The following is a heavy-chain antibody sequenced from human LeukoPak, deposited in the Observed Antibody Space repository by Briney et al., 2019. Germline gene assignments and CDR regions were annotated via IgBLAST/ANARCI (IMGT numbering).Heavy chain of an antibody. CDR2: VSGSGGST. CDR1: GFIFDSHA. V-gene: IGHV3-23*01. Sequence: GGSLRLSCAGSGFIFDSHALTWVRQAPGKGLEWVATVSGSGGSTNYAASVKGRFIISRDNPKNTLYVQMNSLRAEDTARYYCAKLRYEFWSGSLTNWFDSWGQGTLVTVSS. J-gene: IGHJ5*01. CDR3: AKLRYEFWSGSLTNWFDS. D-gene: IGHD3-3*01.